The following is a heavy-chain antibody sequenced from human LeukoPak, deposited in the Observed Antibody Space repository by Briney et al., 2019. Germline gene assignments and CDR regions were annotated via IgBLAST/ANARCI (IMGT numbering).Heavy chain of an antibody. CDR3: ARDEIPGKWAYYYYGMDV. CDR2: IYYRGST. Sequence: TSETLSLTCTVSGGSISSGGYYWSWLRQQPGKGLEWIGYIYYRGSTYYNPSLKSRVTISVDTSKNQFSLKLSSVTAADTAVYYCARDEIPGKWAYYYYGMDVWGQGTTVTVSS. D-gene: IGHD1-14*01. J-gene: IGHJ6*02. CDR1: GGSISSGGYY. V-gene: IGHV4-31*03.